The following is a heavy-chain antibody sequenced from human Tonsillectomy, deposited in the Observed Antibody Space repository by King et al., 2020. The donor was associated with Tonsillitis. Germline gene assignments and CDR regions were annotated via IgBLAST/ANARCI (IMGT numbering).Heavy chain of an antibody. Sequence: VQLQESGPGLVKPSETLSLTCTVSGGSISSSSYYWGWIRQPPGKGLEWIGSIYYSGSTYYNPSLKSRVTISVDTSKNQFSLKLSSVTAADTAVYYCARRGYCSGGSCSPWWFDPWGQGTLVTVSS. D-gene: IGHD2-15*01. CDR1: GGSISSSSYY. V-gene: IGHV4-39*01. J-gene: IGHJ5*02. CDR2: IYYSGST. CDR3: ARRGYCSGGSCSPWWFDP.